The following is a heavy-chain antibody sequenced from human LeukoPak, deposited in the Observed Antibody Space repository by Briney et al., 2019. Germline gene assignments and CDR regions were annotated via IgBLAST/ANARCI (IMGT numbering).Heavy chain of an antibody. J-gene: IGHJ4*02. D-gene: IGHD2-2*02. CDR1: GFTFSSYA. V-gene: IGHV3-23*01. CDR3: AKCPGSANCYTGFDY. Sequence: GGSLRLSCAASGFTFSSYAMSWVRQAPGKGLEWISGIGNSGDTTYDADSVKGRFTISRDNSKNTLYLQMNSLRAEDTAVYYCAKCPGSANCYTGFDYWGQGTLVTVSS. CDR2: IGNSGDTT.